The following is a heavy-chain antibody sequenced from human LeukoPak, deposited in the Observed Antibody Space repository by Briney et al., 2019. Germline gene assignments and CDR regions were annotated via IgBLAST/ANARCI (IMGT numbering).Heavy chain of an antibody. CDR3: ARELAAFDY. D-gene: IGHD6-13*01. CDR1: GGSISSGDYY. Sequence: TLTLTCTVSGGSISSGDYYWSWIRQPPGKGLEWIGYIYYSGSTYYNPSLKSRVGISVDTSKNQFSLRLSSVTAADTAVYYCARELAAFDYWGQGTLVTVSS. J-gene: IGHJ4*02. V-gene: IGHV4-30-4*08. CDR2: IYYSGST.